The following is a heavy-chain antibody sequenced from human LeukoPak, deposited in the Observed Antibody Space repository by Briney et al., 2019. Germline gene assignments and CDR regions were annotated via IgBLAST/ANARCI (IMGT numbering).Heavy chain of an antibody. CDR1: GFTFSDHY. Sequence: GGSLRLSCAASGFTFSDHYVDWVRQAPGRGLEWIARITNIVYRYTTYYAAFAKGRFTISRDDSKNSLFLQMSSLRTEDTAVYFCVRRRVSGGLDSWGQGALVTVSS. CDR2: ITNIVYRYTT. D-gene: IGHD3-16*01. J-gene: IGHJ4*02. CDR3: VRRRVSGGLDS. V-gene: IGHV3-72*01.